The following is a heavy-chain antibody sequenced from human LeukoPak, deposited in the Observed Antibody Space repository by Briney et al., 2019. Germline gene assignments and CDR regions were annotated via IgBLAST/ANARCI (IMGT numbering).Heavy chain of an antibody. CDR1: GGSFSGYY. Sequence: KPSETLSLTCAVYGGSFSGYYWSWIRQPPGKGLEWIGEINHSGSTNYNPSLKSRVTISVDTSKNQFSLKLSSVTAADTAVYYCARGDINYYDSSGDAFDIWGQGTMVTVSS. V-gene: IGHV4-34*01. CDR3: ARGDINYYDSSGDAFDI. CDR2: INHSGST. J-gene: IGHJ3*02. D-gene: IGHD3-22*01.